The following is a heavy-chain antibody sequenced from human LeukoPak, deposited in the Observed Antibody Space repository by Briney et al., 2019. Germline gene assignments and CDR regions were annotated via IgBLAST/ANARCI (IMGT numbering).Heavy chain of an antibody. V-gene: IGHV1-2*02. J-gene: IGHJ4*02. CDR2: INPNSGGT. CDR1: GYTFTGYY. CDR3: ARRSGVAGYFDY. D-gene: IGHD6-19*01. Sequence: ASVTVSCKASGYTFTGYYMHWVRQAPGQGLEWMGWINPNSGGTNYAQKFQGRVTMTRDTSISTAYMELSRLRSDDTAVYYCARRSGVAGYFDYWGQGTLVTVSS.